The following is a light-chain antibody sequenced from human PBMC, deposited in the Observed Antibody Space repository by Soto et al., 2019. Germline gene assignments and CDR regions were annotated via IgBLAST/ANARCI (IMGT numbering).Light chain of an antibody. CDR2: EVS. Sequence: ALTQPASVSGSPGQSITISCTGTSSDIGGYKYVSWYQQHPGKAPKLIIFEVSNRPSGVSDRFSGSNSGNTASLTISGLQAEDEADYYCSSFTSDRIYVFGPGTKVTV. V-gene: IGLV2-14*01. CDR1: SSDIGGYKY. J-gene: IGLJ1*01. CDR3: SSFTSDRIYV.